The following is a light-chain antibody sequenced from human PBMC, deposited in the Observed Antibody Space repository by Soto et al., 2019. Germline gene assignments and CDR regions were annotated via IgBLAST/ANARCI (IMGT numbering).Light chain of an antibody. Sequence: QSVLTQSPSASGSPGQSVNISSTGTSSDVGNCKYVSWYQQHPGKAPKLMIYEVSKRPSGVPDRFSGSKSGNTASLTVSGLQVEYEADYYCSSYAGSNLWVFGGGTELTVL. CDR1: SSDVGNCKY. CDR2: EVS. J-gene: IGLJ3*02. CDR3: SSYAGSNLWV. V-gene: IGLV2-8*01.